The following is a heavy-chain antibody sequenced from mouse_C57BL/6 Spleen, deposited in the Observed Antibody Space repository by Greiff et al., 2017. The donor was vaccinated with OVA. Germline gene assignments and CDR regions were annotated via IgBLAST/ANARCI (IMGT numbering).Heavy chain of an antibody. J-gene: IGHJ2*01. CDR2: IYPGDGDT. V-gene: IGHV1-80*01. Sequence: QVQLQQSGAELVKPGASVKISCKASGYAFSSYWMNWVQQRPGKGLEWIGQIYPGDGDTNYNGKFKGKATLTADKASSTAYMQLSSLTSEDSAVYFCAIGPYYGSSYNFDYWGQGTTLTVSS. D-gene: IGHD1-1*01. CDR3: AIGPYYGSSYNFDY. CDR1: GYAFSSYW.